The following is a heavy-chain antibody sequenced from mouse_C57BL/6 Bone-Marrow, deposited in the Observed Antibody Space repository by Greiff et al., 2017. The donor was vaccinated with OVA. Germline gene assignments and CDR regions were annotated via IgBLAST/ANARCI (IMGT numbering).Heavy chain of an antibody. V-gene: IGHV1-75*01. CDR2: IFPGRGST. Sequence: VQLQQSGPELVKPGASVKISCKASGYTFTDYYINWVKQRPGQGLEWIGWIFPGRGSTYYNEKFKGKATLTVDKSSSTAYMLLSSLTSEDSAVYCCARRDITTFYAMDYWGQGTSVTVSS. D-gene: IGHD1-1*01. CDR1: GYTFTDYY. J-gene: IGHJ4*01. CDR3: ARRDITTFYAMDY.